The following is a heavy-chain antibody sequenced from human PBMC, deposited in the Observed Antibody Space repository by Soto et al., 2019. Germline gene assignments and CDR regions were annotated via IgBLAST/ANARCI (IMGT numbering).Heavy chain of an antibody. J-gene: IGHJ4*02. V-gene: IGHV1-18*01. CDR2: ISAYNGNT. Sequence: ASVKVSCKASGYTFTSYGISWVRQAPGQGLEWMGWISAYNGNTNYAQKLQGRVTMTTDTSTSTAYMELRSLRSDDTAVYYCARDLHCSSTSCYSLMYGYWGQGTLVTVSS. CDR1: GYTFTSYG. CDR3: ARDLHCSSTSCYSLMYGY. D-gene: IGHD2-2*01.